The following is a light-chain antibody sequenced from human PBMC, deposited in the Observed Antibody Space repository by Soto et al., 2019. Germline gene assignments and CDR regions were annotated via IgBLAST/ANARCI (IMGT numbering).Light chain of an antibody. CDR2: DVS. CDR3: SSYTSSSTLDV. Sequence: QSALTQPASVSGSPGQSITISCTGTSSDVGGHNYVSWYQQYPGKAPKLMIYDVSNRPSGVSNRFSGSKSGNTASLTISGLQAEDEADYHCSSYTSSSTLDVFGTGTKVTVL. J-gene: IGLJ1*01. V-gene: IGLV2-14*01. CDR1: SSDVGGHNY.